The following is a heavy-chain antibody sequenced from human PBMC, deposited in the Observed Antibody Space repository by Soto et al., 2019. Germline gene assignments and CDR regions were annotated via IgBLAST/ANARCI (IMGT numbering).Heavy chain of an antibody. J-gene: IGHJ4*02. V-gene: IGHV4-30-2*02. D-gene: IGHD3-9*01. Sequence: SETLSLTCAVSGGSISSGGYSWSWIRQPPGKGLEWIGYIYHSGSTYYNPSLKSRVTISVDRSKNQFSLKLSSVTAADTAVYYCASGPQPGGIYDIFDYWGQGTLVTVSS. CDR2: IYHSGST. CDR1: GGSISSGGYS. CDR3: ASGPQPGGIYDIFDY.